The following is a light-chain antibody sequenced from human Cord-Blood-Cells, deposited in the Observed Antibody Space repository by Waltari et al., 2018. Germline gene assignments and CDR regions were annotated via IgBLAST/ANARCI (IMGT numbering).Light chain of an antibody. CDR3: SSYTSSSTA. J-gene: IGLJ2*01. Sequence: QSALTQPPSASGSPGQSVTISCTGTSSDVGGYNYVSWYQQHPGKAPKLMIYEVSKRPSGGPDRFSGSKSGNTASLTVSGLQAEDEADYYCSSYTSSSTAFGGGTKLTVL. CDR2: EVS. CDR1: SSDVGGYNY. V-gene: IGLV2-8*01.